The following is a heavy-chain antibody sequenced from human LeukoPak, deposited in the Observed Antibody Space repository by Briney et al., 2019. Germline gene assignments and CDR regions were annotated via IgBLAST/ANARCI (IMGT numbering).Heavy chain of an antibody. D-gene: IGHD3-10*01. CDR1: GFIFSDYY. V-gene: IGHV3-11*01. CDR2: ISTTATTI. Sequence: KPGGSLRLSCAASGFIFSDYYMNWIRQAPGKGLEWLSYISTTATTIHYADSVKGRFTISRDNAKNSLYLQMNSLTVEDTAVYYCARWYYYGSYTMDVWGQGTTVTVSS. J-gene: IGHJ6*02. CDR3: ARWYYYGSYTMDV.